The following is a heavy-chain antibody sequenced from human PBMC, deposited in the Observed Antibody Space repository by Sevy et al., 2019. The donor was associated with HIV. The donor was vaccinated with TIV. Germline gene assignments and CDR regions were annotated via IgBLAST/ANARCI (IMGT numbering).Heavy chain of an antibody. V-gene: IGHV4-59*08. CDR3: ARRLGMRGYYFDY. Sequence: SEILSLTCTVSGGSISSYYWSWIRQPPGKGLEWIGYIYYSGSTNYNPSLKSRVTISVDTSKNQFSLKLSSVTAADTAVYYCARRLGMRGYYFDYWGQGTLATVSS. CDR1: GGSISSYY. CDR2: IYYSGST. D-gene: IGHD7-27*01. J-gene: IGHJ4*02.